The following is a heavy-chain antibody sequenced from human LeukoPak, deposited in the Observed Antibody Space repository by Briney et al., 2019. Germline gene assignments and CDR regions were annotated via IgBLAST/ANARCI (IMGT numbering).Heavy chain of an antibody. CDR1: GFRFSDYY. D-gene: IGHD4-17*01. J-gene: IGHJ3*02. Sequence: GGSLRLSCAASGFRFSDYYMSWVRQAPGKGLEWVSSISSSSSYIYYADSVKGRFTISRDNAKNSLYLQMNSLRAEDTAVYYCAREGGDYVGIAFDIWGQGTMVTVSS. CDR3: AREGGDYVGIAFDI. V-gene: IGHV3-11*06. CDR2: ISSSSSYI.